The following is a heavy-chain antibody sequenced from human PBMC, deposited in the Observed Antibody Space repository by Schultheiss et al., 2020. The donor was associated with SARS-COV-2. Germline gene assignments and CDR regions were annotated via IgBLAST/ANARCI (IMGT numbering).Heavy chain of an antibody. CDR3: TRVSGYSYYYGMDV. CDR1: GFTFGDYA. Sequence: GESLKISCTASGFTFGDYAMSWVRQAPGKGLEWVGFIRSKAYGGTTEYAASVKGRFTISRDDSKSIAYLQMNSLKTEDTAVYYCTRVSGYSYYYGMDVWGQGTTVTVSS. V-gene: IGHV3-49*04. D-gene: IGHD3-22*01. CDR2: IRSKAYGGTT. J-gene: IGHJ6*02.